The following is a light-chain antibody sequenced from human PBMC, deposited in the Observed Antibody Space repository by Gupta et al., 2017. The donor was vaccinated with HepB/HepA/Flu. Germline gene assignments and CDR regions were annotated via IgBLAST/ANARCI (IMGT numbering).Light chain of an antibody. Sequence: EIVLPQSPDTLSVSPGGRATLSCRASHNLYSNLAWYQQKPGQPPRLLFYGASTRATDIPARFSGGGSGTEFTLTISSLQSEDYAIYFCQTYNNWPLAPTFGGGTKVQIK. V-gene: IGKV3-15*01. CDR2: GAS. CDR3: QTYNNWPLAPT. CDR1: HNLYSN. J-gene: IGKJ4*01.